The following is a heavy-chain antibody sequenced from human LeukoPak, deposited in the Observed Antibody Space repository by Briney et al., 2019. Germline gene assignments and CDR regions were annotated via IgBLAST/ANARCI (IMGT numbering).Heavy chain of an antibody. Sequence: PGGSLRLSCAASGFTFSSYSMNWGRPAPGQGLQWVSSISISSSYIYYADSVKGRFTISRDNAKNSLYLQMNSLRAEDTAVYYCARGGDDYVWGSYRYDPKHYFDYWGQGTLVTVSS. CDR2: ISISSSYI. V-gene: IGHV3-21*01. CDR3: ARGGDDYVWGSYRYDPKHYFDY. CDR1: GFTFSSYS. D-gene: IGHD3-16*02. J-gene: IGHJ4*02.